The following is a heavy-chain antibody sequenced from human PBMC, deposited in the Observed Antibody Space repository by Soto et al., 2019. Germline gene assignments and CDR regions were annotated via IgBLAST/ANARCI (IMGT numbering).Heavy chain of an antibody. J-gene: IGHJ4*02. D-gene: IGHD2-2*01. V-gene: IGHV3-21*01. Sequence: EVQLVESGGGLVKPGGSLRLSCAASGFTFSSYSMNWVRQAPGKWLEWVSSISSSSSYIYYADSVKGRFTISRDNAKNSLYLQMNSLRAEDTAVYYCAREEPGVPAAQYYFDYWGQGTLVTVSS. CDR3: AREEPGVPAAQYYFDY. CDR2: ISSSSSYI. CDR1: GFTFSSYS.